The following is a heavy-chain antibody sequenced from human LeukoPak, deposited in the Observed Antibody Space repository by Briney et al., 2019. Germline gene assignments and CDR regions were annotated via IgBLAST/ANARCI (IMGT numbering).Heavy chain of an antibody. J-gene: IGHJ5*02. Sequence: GGSLRLSCAASGFTFSSYAMSWVRQAPGKGLEWVSTISGSGGSTYYADSVKGRFTVSRDNSKNTLYLQMNSLRAEDTALYYCAKDQSGYNYGWFDPWGQGTLVTVSS. CDR1: GFTFSSYA. V-gene: IGHV3-23*01. CDR2: ISGSGGST. D-gene: IGHD5-18*01. CDR3: AKDQSGYNYGWFDP.